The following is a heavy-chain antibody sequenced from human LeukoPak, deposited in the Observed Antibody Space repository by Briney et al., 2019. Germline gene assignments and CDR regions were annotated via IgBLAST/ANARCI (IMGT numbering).Heavy chain of an antibody. CDR1: GFNFQDSC. D-gene: IGHD3-16*02. V-gene: IGHV3-11*01. Sequence: GGSLRLSCVGSGFNFQDSCMNWVRQAPGKGLEWISFISPKASTMFYADSVRGRFTVSRDNANKSFFLQMNSLTAADTAVYYCATTLAEASYWFFDLWGRGTLVTVSS. CDR2: ISPKASTM. CDR3: ATTLAEASYWFFDL. J-gene: IGHJ2*01.